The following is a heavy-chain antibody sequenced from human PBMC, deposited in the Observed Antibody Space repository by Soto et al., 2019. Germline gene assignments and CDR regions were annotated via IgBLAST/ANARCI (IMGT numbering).Heavy chain of an antibody. CDR3: TRRLLDYGDWYYGIDV. J-gene: IGHJ6*02. D-gene: IGHD4-17*01. CDR2: IRKKAYDGTT. Sequence: GGSLRLSCTTSGVTFGDYAMSWVRQAPGKGLEWLGFIRKKAYDGTTDYAASVKGRFTTSRDDSEGIVYLQMNSLKSQDTARYYCTRRLLDYGDWYYGIDVWGQGTTVTVSS. CDR1: GVTFGDYA. V-gene: IGHV3-49*04.